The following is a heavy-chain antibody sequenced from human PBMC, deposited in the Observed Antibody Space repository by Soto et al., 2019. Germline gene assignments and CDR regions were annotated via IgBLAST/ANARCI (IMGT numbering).Heavy chain of an antibody. J-gene: IGHJ4*02. CDR2: TGATGRTT. CDR3: ATVHNTSRSFDY. V-gene: IGHV3-23*01. CDR1: GFTFNINA. Sequence: GGSLRLSCAASGFTFNINAMTWVRQAPGKGLEWVSTTGATGRTTYYADSVKGRFTVSRDNSKNTLDLHMSSLRAEDTAVYYCATVHNTSRSFDYWGQGTLVTVS. D-gene: IGHD1-20*01.